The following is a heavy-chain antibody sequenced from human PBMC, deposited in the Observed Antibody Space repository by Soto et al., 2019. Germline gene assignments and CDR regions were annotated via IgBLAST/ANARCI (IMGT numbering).Heavy chain of an antibody. J-gene: IGHJ4*02. CDR2: INPKSGGT. CDR1: GYTFTVYY. D-gene: IGHD1-26*01. CDR3: ARDLAKGGGSAGFDY. Sequence: QVQLVQSGAEVKKPGASVNVSCKASGYTFTVYYMHWVRQAPGQGLEWMGWINPKSGGTMYPQKFQGRVTMTWETSISTAYMALTRLRSDATAVYYCARDLAKGGGSAGFDYWGQGTLVTVSS. V-gene: IGHV1-2*02.